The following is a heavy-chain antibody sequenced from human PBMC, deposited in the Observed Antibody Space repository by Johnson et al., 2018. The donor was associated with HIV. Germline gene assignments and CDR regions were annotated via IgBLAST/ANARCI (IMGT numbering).Heavy chain of an antibody. V-gene: IGHV3-20*04. CDR3: SRATSGWSLGGAFDI. J-gene: IGHJ3*02. D-gene: IGHD6-19*01. Sequence: VQLVESGGGLVKPGGSLRLSCAASGFTFSNAWMSWVRQAPGKGLEWVSGITWNGGSTGYADSVKGRFTISRDNAKNSLYLQMNSLRAEDTAVYYCSRATSGWSLGGAFDIWGQGTMVTVSS. CDR2: ITWNGGST. CDR1: GFTFSNAW.